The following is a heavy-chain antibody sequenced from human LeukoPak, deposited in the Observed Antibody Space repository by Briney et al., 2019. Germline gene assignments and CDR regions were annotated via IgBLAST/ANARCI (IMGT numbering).Heavy chain of an antibody. D-gene: IGHD6-19*01. CDR2: ISGSGGST. Sequence: GGSLRLSCAASGFTFSSYAMSWVRQAPGKGLEWVSAISGSGGSTYYADSVKGRFTISRDNSKNTLYLQMNSLRAEDTAVYYCARDLGGDNIRSGWPSYYYYGMDVWGQGTTVTVSS. CDR3: ARDLGGDNIRSGWPSYYYYGMDV. J-gene: IGHJ6*02. CDR1: GFTFSSYA. V-gene: IGHV3-23*01.